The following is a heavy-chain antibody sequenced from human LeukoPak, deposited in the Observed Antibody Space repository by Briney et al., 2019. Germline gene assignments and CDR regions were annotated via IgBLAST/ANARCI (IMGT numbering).Heavy chain of an antibody. CDR3: ARGNGPRTLFDY. Sequence: SQTLSLTCTVSGGSISSGSYYWSWIRQPAGKGLEWIGRIYTSGSTNYNPSLKSRVTISVDTSKNQFPLKLSSVTAADTAVYYCARGNGPRTLFDYWGQGTLVTVSS. CDR2: IYTSGST. J-gene: IGHJ4*02. V-gene: IGHV4-61*02. D-gene: IGHD1-1*01. CDR1: GGSISSGSYY.